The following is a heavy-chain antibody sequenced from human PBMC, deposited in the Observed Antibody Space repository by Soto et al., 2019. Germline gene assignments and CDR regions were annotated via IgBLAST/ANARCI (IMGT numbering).Heavy chain of an antibody. J-gene: IGHJ6*02. CDR1: GYTFTNYS. V-gene: IGHV1-18*04. Sequence: ASVKVSCKASGYTFTNYSISWVRQAPGQGLEWMGWISAYNGNTNYAQKLQGRVTMTTDTSTSTAYMELRSLRSDDTAVYYCARGAYYYGSGSYYLRYYGMDVWGQGTTVTVSS. CDR2: ISAYNGNT. CDR3: ARGAYYYGSGSYYLRYYGMDV. D-gene: IGHD3-10*01.